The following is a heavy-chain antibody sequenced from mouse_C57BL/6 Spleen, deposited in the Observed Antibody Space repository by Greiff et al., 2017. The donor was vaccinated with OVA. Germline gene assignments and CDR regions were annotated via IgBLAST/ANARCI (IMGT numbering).Heavy chain of an antibody. CDR2: IDPANGNT. CDR3: ARAGDYLFAY. CDR1: GFTIKNTY. Sequence: VQLQQSVAELVRPGASVKLSCTASGFTIKNTYMHWVKQRPEQGLEWIGRIDPANGNTKYAPKFQGKATITADTSSNTAYLQLSSLTSEDTAIYYCARAGDYLFAYWGQGTLVTVSA. V-gene: IGHV14-3*01. D-gene: IGHD2-4*01. J-gene: IGHJ3*01.